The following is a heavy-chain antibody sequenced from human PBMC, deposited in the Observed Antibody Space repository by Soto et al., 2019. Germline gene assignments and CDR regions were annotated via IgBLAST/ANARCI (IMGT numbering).Heavy chain of an antibody. CDR2: IIPIFGTA. D-gene: IGHD3-16*02. CDR3: ARDTGMITFGGVIVI. J-gene: IGHJ4*02. V-gene: IGHV1-69*13. Sequence: ASVKVSCKASGGTFSSYAISWVRQAPGQGLEWMGGIIPIFGTANYAQKFQGRVTITADESTSTAYMEQSSLRSEDTAVYYCARDTGMITFGGVIVIWGQGTLVTVSS. CDR1: GGTFSSYA.